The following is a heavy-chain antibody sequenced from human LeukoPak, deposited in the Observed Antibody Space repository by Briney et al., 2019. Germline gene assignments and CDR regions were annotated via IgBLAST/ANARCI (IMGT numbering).Heavy chain of an antibody. CDR1: SGSFSGYY. D-gene: IGHD3-22*01. CDR3: ARGRLYLNYDSSGYYSPFDY. V-gene: IGHV4-34*01. J-gene: IGHJ4*02. Sequence: KPSETLSLTCAVYSGSFSGYYWSWIRQPPGKGLEWIGEINHSGSTNYNPSLKSRVTISVDTSKNQFSLKLSSVTAADTAVYYCARGRLYLNYDSSGYYSPFDYWGQGTLVTVSS. CDR2: INHSGST.